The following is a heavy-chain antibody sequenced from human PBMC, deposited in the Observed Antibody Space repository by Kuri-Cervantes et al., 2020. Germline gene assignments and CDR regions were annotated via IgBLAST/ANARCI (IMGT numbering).Heavy chain of an antibody. CDR1: GFTFSSYA. D-gene: IGHD3-22*01. CDR2: ISYDGSNK. Sequence: GGSLRLSCAASGFTFSSYAMHWVRQAPGKGLEWVAVISYDGSNKYYADSVKGRFTISRDNSKNTLYLQMDSLRVEDTAIYYCAKDLQTVYESSGHYSPSDIWGQGTMVTVSS. J-gene: IGHJ3*02. V-gene: IGHV3-30-3*01. CDR3: AKDLQTVYESSGHYSPSDI.